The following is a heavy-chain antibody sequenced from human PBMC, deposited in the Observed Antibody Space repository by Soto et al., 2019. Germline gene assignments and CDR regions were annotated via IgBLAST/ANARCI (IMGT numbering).Heavy chain of an antibody. J-gene: IGHJ4*02. CDR2: IWYDGSNK. V-gene: IGHV3-33*01. CDR1: GYTVSSYG. D-gene: IGHD3-22*01. CDR3: ARNADGGYYYDSSGYFPGY. Sequence: PGGSLRLSCAASGYTVSSYGMHWVRQAPGKGLEWVAVIWYDGSNKYYADSVKGRFTISRDNSKNTLYLQMNSLRAEDTAVYYCARNADGGYYYDSSGYFPGYWGQGTLVTVSS.